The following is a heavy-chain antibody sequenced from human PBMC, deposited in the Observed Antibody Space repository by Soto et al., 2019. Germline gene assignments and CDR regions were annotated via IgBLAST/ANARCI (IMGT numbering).Heavy chain of an antibody. V-gene: IGHV1-18*01. J-gene: IGHJ4*02. D-gene: IGHD3-16*02. CDR2: ISAYNGNT. Sequence: QVQLVQSGAEVKKPGASVKVSCKASGYTFTSYGISWVRQAPGQGLEWMGWISAYNGNTNYAQKLQGRVTMTTDTSTSTAYMELRSLRSDDTAVYYCARDLQNDYVWGSYRLFDYWGQGTLVTVSS. CDR1: GYTFTSYG. CDR3: ARDLQNDYVWGSYRLFDY.